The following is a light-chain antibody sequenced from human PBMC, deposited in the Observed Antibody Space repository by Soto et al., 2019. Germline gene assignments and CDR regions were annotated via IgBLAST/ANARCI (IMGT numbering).Light chain of an antibody. CDR3: SSYTPSRNTYV. J-gene: IGLJ1*01. V-gene: IGLV2-14*01. CDR1: SSDVGGYNY. CDR2: EVS. Sequence: QSALTQPASVSGSPGQAITISCTGTSSDVGGYNYVSWYQQHPRKAPKLMIYEVSNRPSGVSNRFSGSTSGNTASLTISGLKAQDEADYYCSSYTPSRNTYVVGTGTKLTVL.